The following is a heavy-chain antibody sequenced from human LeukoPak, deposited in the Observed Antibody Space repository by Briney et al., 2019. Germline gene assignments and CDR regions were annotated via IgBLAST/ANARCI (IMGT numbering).Heavy chain of an antibody. CDR1: GFTFDDYA. CDR3: AARWGDDAFDI. Sequence: GGSLRLSCAASGFTFDDYAMHWVRQAPGKGLEWVSGISWNSGSIGYADSVKGRFTISRDNAKNSLYLQMNSLRAEDMALYYCAARWGDDAFDIWGQGTMVTVSS. D-gene: IGHD7-27*01. V-gene: IGHV3-9*03. CDR2: ISWNSGSI. J-gene: IGHJ3*02.